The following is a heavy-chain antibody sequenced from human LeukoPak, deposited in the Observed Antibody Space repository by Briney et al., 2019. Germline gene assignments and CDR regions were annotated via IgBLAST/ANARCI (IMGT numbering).Heavy chain of an antibody. CDR1: GFTFSGSA. D-gene: IGHD6-6*01. CDR3: TRHSYSSSSEALYYMDV. Sequence: GGSLRLSCAASGFTFSGSAMHWVRQASGKGLEWVGRIRSKANSYATAYAASVKGRFTISRDDSKNTAYLQMNSLKTEDTAVYYCTRHSYSSSSEALYYMDVWRKGTTVTVSS. V-gene: IGHV3-73*01. J-gene: IGHJ6*03. CDR2: IRSKANSYAT.